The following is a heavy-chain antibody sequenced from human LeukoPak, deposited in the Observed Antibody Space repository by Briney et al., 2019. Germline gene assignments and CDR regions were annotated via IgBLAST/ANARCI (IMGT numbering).Heavy chain of an antibody. CDR3: ARGTYGDYFDS. Sequence: ASVKVSCKASTSTFTDYYIHWVRQAPGRGLAWMGWIDPRTGAANDPQKFQDRLTMTRDASITTAYMELSRLSSDDTAIYYCARGTYGDYFDSWGQGTLVTVSS. CDR2: IDPRTGAA. CDR1: TSTFTDYY. V-gene: IGHV1-2*02. J-gene: IGHJ4*02. D-gene: IGHD3-10*01.